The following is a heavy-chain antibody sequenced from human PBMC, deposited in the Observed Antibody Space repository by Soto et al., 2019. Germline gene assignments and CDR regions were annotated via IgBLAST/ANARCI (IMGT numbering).Heavy chain of an antibody. CDR2: ISSSNSYI. CDR1: GLTFSSYG. CDR3: ARDPGHYYGSGSFGFLDY. Sequence: GGCLRLSSAASGLTFSSYGVNWVRQAPGKGLEWVSSISSSNSYIYYADSVKGRFTISRDNAKNSLYLQMNSLRAEDTAVYYCARDPGHYYGSGSFGFLDYWGQGTLVTVSS. V-gene: IGHV3-21*01. J-gene: IGHJ4*02. D-gene: IGHD3-10*01.